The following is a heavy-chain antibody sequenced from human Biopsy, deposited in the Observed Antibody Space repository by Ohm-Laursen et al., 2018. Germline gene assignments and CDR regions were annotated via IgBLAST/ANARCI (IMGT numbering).Heavy chain of an antibody. J-gene: IGHJ4*02. CDR1: GYSFTSYY. CDR2: INPSGSTT. V-gene: IGHV1-46*01. D-gene: IGHD6-19*01. CDR3: ARNTGWYGDLYYFDY. Sequence: ASVKVSCKASGYSFTSYYMHWVRQAPGQGPEWMGMINPSGSTTSYPQIFQGRVTMTRDTSKSTVYMELSSLRSADTAVYFCARNTGWYGDLYYFDYWGQGTLITVSS.